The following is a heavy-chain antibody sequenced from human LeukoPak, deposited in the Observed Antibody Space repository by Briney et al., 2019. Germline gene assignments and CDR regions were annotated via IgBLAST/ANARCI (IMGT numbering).Heavy chain of an antibody. Sequence: PGGSLRLSCATSGFIFSSDSMIWVRQAPGKGLEWVSSISSTGAYIYYADSLKGRFTISRDNAKNSLYLQMNSLRADDTAVYYCASKLERYCSGGSCPWYWGQGTLVTVSS. J-gene: IGHJ4*02. V-gene: IGHV3-21*01. CDR1: GFIFSSDS. CDR2: ISSTGAYI. D-gene: IGHD2-15*01. CDR3: ASKLERYCSGGSCPWY.